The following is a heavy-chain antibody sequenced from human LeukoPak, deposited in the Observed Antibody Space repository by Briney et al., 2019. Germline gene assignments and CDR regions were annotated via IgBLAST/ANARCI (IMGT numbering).Heavy chain of an antibody. Sequence: GGSLRLSCAASGFTFSSYWMSWVHQAPGKGLDWVANIKQDGSEKYYVDSVKGRFTISRDNAKNSLYLQMNSLRAEDTAVYYCARDRDYYYYMDVWGKGTTVTVSS. CDR1: GFTFSSYW. V-gene: IGHV3-7*01. CDR3: ARDRDYYYYMDV. CDR2: IKQDGSEK. D-gene: IGHD3-10*01. J-gene: IGHJ6*03.